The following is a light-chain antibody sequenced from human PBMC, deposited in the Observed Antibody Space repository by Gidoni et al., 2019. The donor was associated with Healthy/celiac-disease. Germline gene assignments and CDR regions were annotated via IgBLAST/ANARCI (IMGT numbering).Light chain of an antibody. V-gene: IGKV1-39*01. J-gene: IGKJ2*01. CDR3: QQSYSLMYT. CDR2: AAS. Sequence: DIQMTQSPSSLSASVGDRVTITRRASQSISSYLNWYQQNPGKAPKLLIYAASSLQSGVPSRFSGSGSGTDFTLTISRLQPEDVATYYCQQSYSLMYTFGQGTKLEIK. CDR1: QSISSY.